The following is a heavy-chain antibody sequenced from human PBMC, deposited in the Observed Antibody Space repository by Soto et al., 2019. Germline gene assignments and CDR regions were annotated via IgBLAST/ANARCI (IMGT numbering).Heavy chain of an antibody. J-gene: IGHJ6*02. CDR1: GGSISSGGYY. CDR2: IYYSGST. Sequence: PSETLSLTCTVSGGSISSGGYYWSWIRQHPGKGLEWIGYIYYSGSTYYNPSLKSRVTISVDTSKNQFSLKLSSVTAADTAVYYCARERLLEWSQNYYYYGMDVWGQGTTVTVSS. V-gene: IGHV4-31*03. CDR3: ARERLLEWSQNYYYYGMDV. D-gene: IGHD3-3*01.